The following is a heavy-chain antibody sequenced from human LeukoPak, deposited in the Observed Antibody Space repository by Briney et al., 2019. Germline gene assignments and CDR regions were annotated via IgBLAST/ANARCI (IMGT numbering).Heavy chain of an antibody. CDR1: GFDIRHYY. J-gene: IGHJ4*02. D-gene: IGHD3-10*01. V-gene: IGHV3-7*04. CDR2: IRSDGTNI. Sequence: PGGSLRLSCVASGFDIRHYYMSWVRQAPGKGLEWVADIRSDGTNIYNVDSVRGRFTISRDNAKSSLFLQMNSLKEEDTAVYYCARDGSGRDFSLDYWGQGTLVTVSS. CDR3: ARDGSGRDFSLDY.